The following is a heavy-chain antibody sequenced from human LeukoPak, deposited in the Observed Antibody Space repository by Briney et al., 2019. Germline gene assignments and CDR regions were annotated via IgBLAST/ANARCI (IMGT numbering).Heavy chain of an antibody. J-gene: IGHJ4*02. CDR3: ARTYYNGAGSYHPYFDY. CDR2: IYHSGST. Sequence: SETLSLTCTVSGGSLSSGGFYWSWIRQHPGKGLEWIGYIYHSGSTYYNPSLKSRVTISLDTSETQFSLNLSSVTAADTAVYYCARTYYNGAGSYHPYFDYWGQGALVTVSS. CDR1: GGSLSSGGFY. D-gene: IGHD3-10*01. V-gene: IGHV4-31*03.